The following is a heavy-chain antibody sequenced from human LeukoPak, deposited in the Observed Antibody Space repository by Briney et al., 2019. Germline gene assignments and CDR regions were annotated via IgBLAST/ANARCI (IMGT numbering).Heavy chain of an antibody. J-gene: IGHJ6*04. D-gene: IGHD3-10*02. CDR3: AELGITMIGGV. CDR1: GFTFSSYE. V-gene: IGHV3-48*03. Sequence: GVLRLSCAASGFTFSSYEMHWVRQAPGKGLEWVSYISSSGSTIYYADSVKGRFTISRDNAKNSLYLQMNSLRAEDTAVYYCAELGITMIGGVWGKGTTVTISS. CDR2: ISSSGSTI.